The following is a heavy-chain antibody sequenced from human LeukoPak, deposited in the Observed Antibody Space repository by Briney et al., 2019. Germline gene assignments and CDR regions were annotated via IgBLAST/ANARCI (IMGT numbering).Heavy chain of an antibody. Sequence: GGSLRLSCAASGFTFSSYGMHWVRQAPGKGLEWVAVIWYDGSNKYYADSVKGRFTISRENSKNTLYLQMNSLRAEDTAVYYCARDYYGSGSYYYWGQGTLVTVSS. CDR2: IWYDGSNK. CDR1: GFTFSSYG. V-gene: IGHV3-33*01. D-gene: IGHD3-10*01. J-gene: IGHJ4*02. CDR3: ARDYYGSGSYYY.